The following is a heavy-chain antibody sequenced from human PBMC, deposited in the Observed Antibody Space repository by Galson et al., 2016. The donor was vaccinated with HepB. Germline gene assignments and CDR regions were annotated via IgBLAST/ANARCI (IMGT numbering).Heavy chain of an antibody. D-gene: IGHD6-19*01. V-gene: IGHV3-23*01. J-gene: IGHJ4*02. CDR3: AKDSPYSSGWSTY. CDR1: GLIISTNY. CDR2: INIGGDST. Sequence: SLRLSCAVSGLIISTNYMSWVRQAPGSGLEWVSSINIGGDSTYYADSVKGRFTISRDNSKNTVYLQMNSLRAEDTALYYCAKDSPYSSGWSTYWGQGTLVTVSS.